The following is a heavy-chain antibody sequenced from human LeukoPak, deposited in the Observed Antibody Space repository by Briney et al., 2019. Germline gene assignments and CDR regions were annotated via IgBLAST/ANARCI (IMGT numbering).Heavy chain of an antibody. CDR3: ARSPYSSGWHLFYYYMDV. CDR1: GYTFTSYG. CDR2: ISAYNGNT. Sequence: ASVKVSCKASGYTFTSYGISWVRQAPGQGLGWMGWISAYNGNTNYAQKLQGRVTMTTDTSMSTAYMELRSLRSDDTAVYYCARSPYSSGWHLFYYYMDVWGKGTTVTVSS. D-gene: IGHD6-19*01. V-gene: IGHV1-18*01. J-gene: IGHJ6*03.